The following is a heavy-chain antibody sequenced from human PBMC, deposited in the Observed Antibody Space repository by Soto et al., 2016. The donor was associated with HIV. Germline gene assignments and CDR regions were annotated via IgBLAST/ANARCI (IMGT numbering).Heavy chain of an antibody. CDR1: GGSISSGSYY. Sequence: QVQLQESGPGLVKPSQTLSLTCTVSGGSISSGSYYWSWIRQPAGKGLEWIGRIYTSGSTNYNPSLKSRVTISLDTSKNQFSLKLSSVTAADTAVYYCTRLRYGVYRYWGQGILVTVSS. CDR2: IYTSGST. D-gene: IGHD2-8*01. J-gene: IGHJ4*02. V-gene: IGHV4-61*02. CDR3: TRLRYGVYRY.